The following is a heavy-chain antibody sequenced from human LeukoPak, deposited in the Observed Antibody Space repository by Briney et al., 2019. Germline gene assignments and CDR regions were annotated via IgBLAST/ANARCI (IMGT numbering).Heavy chain of an antibody. CDR1: GGTFSSYA. D-gene: IGHD5-18*01. V-gene: IGHV1-69*13. CDR2: IIPILGTA. Sequence: SVKVSCKASGGTFSSYAISWVRQAPGQGLEWMGGIIPILGTANYAQKFQGRVTITADESTSTAYMELSSLRSEDTAVYYCARPSYGDLYYYYYMDVWGKGTTVTVSS. CDR3: ARPSYGDLYYYYYMDV. J-gene: IGHJ6*03.